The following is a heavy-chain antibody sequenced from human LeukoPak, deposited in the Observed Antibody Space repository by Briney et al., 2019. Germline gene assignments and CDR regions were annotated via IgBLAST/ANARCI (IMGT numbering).Heavy chain of an antibody. V-gene: IGHV4-39*01. CDR3: ARQEYYYGMDV. J-gene: IGHJ6*02. Sequence: SETLSLTCTVSGGSISSSSYYWGWIRQPPGKGLEWIGIIYYSGSTYYNPSLKSRVTISVDTSKNQFSLKLSPVTAADTAVYYCARQEYYYGMDVWGQGTTVTVSS. CDR2: IYYSGST. CDR1: GGSISSSSYY.